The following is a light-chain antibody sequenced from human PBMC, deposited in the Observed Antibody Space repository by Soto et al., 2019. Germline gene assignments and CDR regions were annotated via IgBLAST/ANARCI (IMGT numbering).Light chain of an antibody. CDR1: QSISNF. J-gene: IGKJ4*01. CDR3: QQYYNSVLT. V-gene: IGKV1-39*01. Sequence: DIQMTQSPSSLSASLGDRVTITYRASQSISNFLNWVQHKPGNAPKVLISAASTLQSGVPPRFSGSESGTDVTLTISSLQPEDSASYYCQQYYNSVLTFGGGTKVEIK. CDR2: AAS.